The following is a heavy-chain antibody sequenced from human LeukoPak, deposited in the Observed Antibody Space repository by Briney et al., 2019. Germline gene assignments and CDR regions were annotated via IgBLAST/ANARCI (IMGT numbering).Heavy chain of an antibody. CDR1: GGSFSGYY. CDR3: ARGGIRGYSAFDNLDF. CDR2: INHSGST. D-gene: IGHD5-12*01. Sequence: SETLSLTCAVYGGSFSGYYWSWIRQPPGKGLEWIGEINHSGSTNYNPSLKSRVTISVDTSKNQFSLKLSSVTAADTAFYYCARGGIRGYSAFDNLDFWGLGTHVTVSS. V-gene: IGHV4-34*01. J-gene: IGHJ4*02.